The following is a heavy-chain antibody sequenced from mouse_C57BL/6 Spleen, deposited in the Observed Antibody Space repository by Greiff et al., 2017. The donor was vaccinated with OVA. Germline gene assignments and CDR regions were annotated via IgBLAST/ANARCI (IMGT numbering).Heavy chain of an antibody. CDR1: GFTFNTYA. CDR2: IRSKSSNYAT. D-gene: IGHD2-10*02. J-gene: IGHJ1*03. CDR3: VGGGMGDFYWYFEV. Sequence: EVQGVESGGGLVQPKGSLKLSCAASGFTFNTYAMHWVRQAPGKGLEWVARIRSKSSNYATYYADSVKDRFTISRDDSQSILYLQMNDLKTEDTALYYWVGGGMGDFYWYFEVWGTGTTVTVSS. V-gene: IGHV10-3*01.